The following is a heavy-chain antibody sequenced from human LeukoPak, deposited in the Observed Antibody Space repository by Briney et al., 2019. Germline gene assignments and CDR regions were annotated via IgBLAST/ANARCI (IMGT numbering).Heavy chain of an antibody. CDR1: GFTFNDAW. V-gene: IGHV3-15*07. Sequence: RGSLRLSCAASGFTFNDAWMNWVRQAPGKGLEWVGRIKRKTDGGTTDYAAPVKGRFTISRDDSKNTLYLQMNSLKTEDTAVYYCTTGNWGPHWGQGTLVTVSS. D-gene: IGHD7-27*01. CDR2: IKRKTDGGTT. J-gene: IGHJ4*02. CDR3: TTGNWGPH.